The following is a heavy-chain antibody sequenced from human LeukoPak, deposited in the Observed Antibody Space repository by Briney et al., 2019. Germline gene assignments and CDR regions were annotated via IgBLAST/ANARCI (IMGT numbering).Heavy chain of an antibody. CDR3: AKARRSACSSTSCYPFDY. J-gene: IGHJ4*02. CDR1: GFTFSSYA. CDR2: ISGSGGST. D-gene: IGHD2-2*01. V-gene: IGHV3-23*01. Sequence: SGGSLRLSCAASGFTFSSYAMSWVRQAPGEGLEWVSAISGSGGSTYYADSVKGRFTISRDNSKNTLYLQMNSLRAEDTAVYYCAKARRSACSSTSCYPFDYWGQGTLVTVSS.